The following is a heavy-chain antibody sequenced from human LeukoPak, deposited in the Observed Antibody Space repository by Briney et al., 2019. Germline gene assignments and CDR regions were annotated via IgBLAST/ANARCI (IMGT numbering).Heavy chain of an antibody. D-gene: IGHD2-2*01. CDR3: AREEYCSSTSCYDNWFDP. J-gene: IGHJ5*02. V-gene: IGHV4-61*01. CDR1: GGSVSSGSYY. Sequence: SETLSLTCTVSGGSVSSGSYYWSWIRQPPGKGLEWIGYIYYSGSTNYNPSLKSRVTISVDTSENQFSLKLSSVTAADTAVYYCAREEYCSSTSCYDNWFDPWGQGTLVTVSS. CDR2: IYYSGST.